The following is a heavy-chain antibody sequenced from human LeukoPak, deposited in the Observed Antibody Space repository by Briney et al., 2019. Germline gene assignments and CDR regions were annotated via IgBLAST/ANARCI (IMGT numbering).Heavy chain of an antibody. J-gene: IGHJ4*02. Sequence: SETLSLTCTVSGGSISSYYWSWIRQPAGKGLEWIGRIYTSGSTNYNPSLKSRVTMSVDTSKNQFSLKLSSVTAADTAVYYCARDGYYYDSSGYYSLDYWGRGTLVTVSS. D-gene: IGHD3-22*01. CDR1: GGSISSYY. V-gene: IGHV4-4*07. CDR3: ARDGYYYDSSGYYSLDY. CDR2: IYTSGST.